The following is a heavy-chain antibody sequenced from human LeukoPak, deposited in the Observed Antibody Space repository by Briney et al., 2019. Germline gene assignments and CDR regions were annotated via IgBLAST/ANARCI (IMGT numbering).Heavy chain of an antibody. D-gene: IGHD6-19*01. J-gene: IGHJ4*02. V-gene: IGHV1-18*01. CDR3: ARDSGGYSSGWYNY. CDR1: GYTFTSYG. Sequence: GASVKVSCKASGYTFTSYGISWVRQAPGQGLEWMGWISAYNGNTNYAQKLQGRVTMTTDTSTSTAYLELRSLRSDDTAVYCCARDSGGYSSGWYNYWGQGTLVTASS. CDR2: ISAYNGNT.